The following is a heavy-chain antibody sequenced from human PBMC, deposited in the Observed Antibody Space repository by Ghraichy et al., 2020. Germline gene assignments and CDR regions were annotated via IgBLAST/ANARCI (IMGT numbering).Heavy chain of an antibody. V-gene: IGHV3-53*05. Sequence: GGSKRLSCAVSGFTVSYKYMTWVRQAPGKGLEWVSIIYTGGNTFYAESVKGRITISRDDSTNTIYLHMNSLIPEDTAVYYCASEFCSGGGCYGAFDIWGQGTLVTVSP. CDR1: GFTVSYKY. D-gene: IGHD2-15*01. CDR3: ASEFCSGGGCYGAFDI. CDR2: IYTGGNT. J-gene: IGHJ3*02.